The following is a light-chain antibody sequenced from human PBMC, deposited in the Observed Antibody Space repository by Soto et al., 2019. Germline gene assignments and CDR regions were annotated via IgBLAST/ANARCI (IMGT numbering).Light chain of an antibody. Sequence: SYELTQPPSVSVAPGQTATISCGGNDLATYSVHWYQLKPGQAPVLVVYNDDARPSGIPERFSGSNSGNTATLTISGTQAMDEADYYCQAWDSSTEVFGTGTKLTVL. CDR1: DLATYS. CDR3: QAWDSSTEV. CDR2: NDD. V-gene: IGLV3-21*02. J-gene: IGLJ1*01.